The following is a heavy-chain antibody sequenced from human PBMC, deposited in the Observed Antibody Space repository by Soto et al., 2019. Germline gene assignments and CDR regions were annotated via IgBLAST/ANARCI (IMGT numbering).Heavy chain of an antibody. CDR1: GYTFTSYA. CDR2: IIAGNGNT. Sequence: ASVKVSCKASGYTFTSYAVHWVRQAPGQRLEWMGWIIAGNGNTKYSQKFQGRVTITRDTSASTAYMELSRLRSEDTAVYYCARGPVVVVAATLGYYYMDVWGKGTTVTVSS. V-gene: IGHV1-3*01. CDR3: ARGPVVVVAATLGYYYMDV. D-gene: IGHD2-15*01. J-gene: IGHJ6*03.